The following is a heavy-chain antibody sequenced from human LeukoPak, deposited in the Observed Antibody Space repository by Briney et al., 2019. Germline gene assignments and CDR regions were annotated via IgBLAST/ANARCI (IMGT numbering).Heavy chain of an antibody. J-gene: IGHJ4*02. V-gene: IGHV1-69*13. Sequence: SVKVSCKASGGTFSSYAISWVRQAPGQGLEWMGGIIPIFGTANYAQKLQGRVTNTADESTSTADMELSSLRSEDTAVYYCARGGDVYNYVYYFDYWGQGTLVTVSS. D-gene: IGHD5-24*01. CDR1: GGTFSSYA. CDR2: IIPIFGTA. CDR3: ARGGDVYNYVYYFDY.